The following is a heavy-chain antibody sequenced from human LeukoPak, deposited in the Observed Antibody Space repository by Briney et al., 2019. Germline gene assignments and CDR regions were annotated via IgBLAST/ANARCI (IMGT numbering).Heavy chain of an antibody. CDR3: AGGDYYDSSGYFGY. CDR2: ISSSGSTI. D-gene: IGHD3-22*01. J-gene: IGHJ4*02. Sequence: PGGSLRLSCAASGFTFSDYHMSWIRQAPGKGLEWVSYISSSGSTIYYADSVKGRFTISRDNAKNSLYLQMNSLRAEDTAVYYCAGGDYYDSSGYFGYWGQGTLVTVSS. CDR1: GFTFSDYH. V-gene: IGHV3-11*01.